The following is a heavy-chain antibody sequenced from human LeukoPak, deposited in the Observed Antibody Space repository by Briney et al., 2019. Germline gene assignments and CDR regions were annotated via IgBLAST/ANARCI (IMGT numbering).Heavy chain of an antibody. CDR3: AREGFYYYDSSGYKRDAFDI. J-gene: IGHJ3*02. CDR1: GFTFSSYG. V-gene: IGHV3-33*01. D-gene: IGHD3-22*01. Sequence: GRSLRLSCAASGFTFSSYGMHWVRQAPGKGLEWVAVIWYDGSNKYYADSVEGRFTISRDNSKNTLYLQMNSLRAEDTAVYYCAREGFYYYDSSGYKRDAFDIWGQGTMVTVSS. CDR2: IWYDGSNK.